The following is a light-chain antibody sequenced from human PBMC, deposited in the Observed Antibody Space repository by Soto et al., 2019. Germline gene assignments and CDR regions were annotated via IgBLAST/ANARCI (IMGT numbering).Light chain of an antibody. V-gene: IGLV1-44*01. CDR3: AAWDDSLNGYV. CDR2: SNN. CDR1: SSNIGSNT. J-gene: IGLJ1*01. Sequence: QSALTQPPSASGTPGQRVTISCSGSSSNIGSNTVNWDQQLPGTAPKLLIYSNNQRPSGVPDRFSGSKSGTSASLAISGLQSEDEADYYCAAWDDSLNGYVFGTGTKV.